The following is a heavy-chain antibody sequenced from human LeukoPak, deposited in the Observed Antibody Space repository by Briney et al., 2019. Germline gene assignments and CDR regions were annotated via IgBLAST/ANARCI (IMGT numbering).Heavy chain of an antibody. D-gene: IGHD2-21*02. CDR2: ISYSGST. CDR3: ARNCGGDCDAFDI. J-gene: IGHJ3*02. V-gene: IGHV4-39*01. Sequence: SETLSLTCSVSGGSISSSSYYWGWIRQPPGKGLEWIGSISYSGSTYYNPSLKSRVTISVDTSKNQFSLKLSSVTAADTAVYYCARNCGGDCDAFDIWGQGTMVTVSS. CDR1: GGSISSSSYY.